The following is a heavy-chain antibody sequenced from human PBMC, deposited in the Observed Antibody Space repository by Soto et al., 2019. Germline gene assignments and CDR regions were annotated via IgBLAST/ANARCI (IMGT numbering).Heavy chain of an antibody. J-gene: IGHJ4*02. CDR2: IYHSGSA. V-gene: IGHV4-30-2*01. D-gene: IGHD2-2*01. CDR1: GDSISSGGYS. CDR3: ARGRLLPAVNFDY. Sequence: QVHLQESGSRLVKASQTLSLNCAVSGDSISSGGYSWSWIRQPPGKGLEWIGYIYHSGSASYNPSLKSRVTISVDGSKNHFSLQLSSVTAADTAVYYCARGRLLPAVNFDYWGQGTLVTVSS.